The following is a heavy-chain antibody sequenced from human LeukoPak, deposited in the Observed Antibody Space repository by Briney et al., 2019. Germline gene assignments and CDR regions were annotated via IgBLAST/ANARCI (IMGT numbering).Heavy chain of an antibody. CDR2: IRYDGRNK. D-gene: IGHD1-26*01. V-gene: IGHV3-30*02. J-gene: IGHJ4*02. CDR1: GFTFSSYA. Sequence: PGGSLRLSCAAFGFTFSSYAMHWVRQAPGKGLEWVAFIRYDGRNKYYADSVKGRFTISRDNSKNTLYLQMNSLRAEDTSVYYCAKDLGDSGPTPDSDYWGQGTLVTVSS. CDR3: AKDLGDSGPTPDSDY.